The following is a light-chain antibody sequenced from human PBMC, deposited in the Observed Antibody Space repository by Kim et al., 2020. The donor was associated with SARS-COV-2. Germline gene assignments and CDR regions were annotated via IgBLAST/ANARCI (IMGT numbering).Light chain of an antibody. CDR1: RTVGSDY. J-gene: IGKJ4*01. CDR3: QQHDYWPRT. CDR2: AAS. Sequence: SPREKVTISCSRSRTVGSDYLAWFQQKPGQTPRLLIHAASTRATGIPDRFSGSGSGTDFSLTISNLQSEDFAVYYCQQHDYWPRTFGEGTKVDIK. V-gene: IGKV3-20*01.